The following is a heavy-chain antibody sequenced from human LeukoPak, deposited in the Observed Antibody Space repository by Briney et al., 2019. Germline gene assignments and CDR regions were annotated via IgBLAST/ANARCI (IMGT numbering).Heavy chain of an antibody. CDR2: IIPIFGTA. CDR3: ARDRYSSSWYGGFDY. J-gene: IGHJ4*02. D-gene: IGHD6-13*01. CDR1: GGTFSSYA. V-gene: IGHV1-69*05. Sequence: ASVKVSCKASGGTFSSYAISWARQAPGQGLEWMGGIIPIFGTANYAQKFQGRVTITTDESTSTAYMELSSLRSEDTAVYYCARDRYSSSWYGGFDYWGQGTLVTVSS.